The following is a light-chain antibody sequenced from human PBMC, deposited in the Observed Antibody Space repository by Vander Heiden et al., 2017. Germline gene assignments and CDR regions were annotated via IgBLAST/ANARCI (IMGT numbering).Light chain of an antibody. Sequence: DFPVTQSPPSVSASVGDRVTITCRASQGISTWLAWYQQKPGKAPKLLIYAASRLESGVPSRFSGSGSGTDFTLTISSLQPEDFATYYCQQSSNIPITFGGGTKVEIK. CDR1: QGISTW. CDR3: QQSSNIPIT. J-gene: IGKJ4*01. V-gene: IGKV1-12*01. CDR2: AAS.